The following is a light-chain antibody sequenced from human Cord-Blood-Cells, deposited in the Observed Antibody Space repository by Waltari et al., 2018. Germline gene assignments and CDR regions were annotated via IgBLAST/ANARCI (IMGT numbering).Light chain of an antibody. CDR1: QSVSSN. CDR2: GAS. J-gene: IGKJ2*01. Sequence: EIVMTHSPATLSVSPGERATLSCRASQSVSSNLAWYQQKPGQAPRLLIYGASTRATGIPARFRGSGSGTELTLTISSLQSEDFAVYYCQQYNNWPPYTFGQGTKLEIK. V-gene: IGKV3-15*01. CDR3: QQYNNWPPYT.